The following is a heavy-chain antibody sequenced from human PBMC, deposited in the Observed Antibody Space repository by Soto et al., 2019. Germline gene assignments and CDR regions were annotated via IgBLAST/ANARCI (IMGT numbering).Heavy chain of an antibody. CDR1: GRTFSSYE. V-gene: IGHV3-48*03. J-gene: IGHJ6*02. CDR2: ISSSGSTI. CDR3: ARDTIMGLYQLLSSARHGMDV. D-gene: IGHD2-2*01. Sequence: PGVSLRLSYAASGRTFSSYEMNWIRQAQWKWLEWASYISSSGSTIYYVDSVKGRFTISRDNAKNSPYLQMNSLRAEDTAVYYCARDTIMGLYQLLSSARHGMDVWGQGTTVTVSS.